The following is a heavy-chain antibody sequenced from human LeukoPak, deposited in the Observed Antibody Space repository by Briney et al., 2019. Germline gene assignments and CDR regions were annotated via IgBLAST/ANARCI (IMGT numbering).Heavy chain of an antibody. Sequence: PSETLSLTCTVSGVSITSTIYYWAWIRQPPGKGLECIGTVFYRGSTYYNPSLKSRLTISVDPSNNQFSLKLTSVTAADTAVYYCARDGSSGWYSDFDYWGQGILVTVSS. D-gene: IGHD6-19*01. J-gene: IGHJ4*02. CDR2: VFYRGST. CDR3: ARDGSSGWYSDFDY. CDR1: GVSITSTIYY. V-gene: IGHV4-39*07.